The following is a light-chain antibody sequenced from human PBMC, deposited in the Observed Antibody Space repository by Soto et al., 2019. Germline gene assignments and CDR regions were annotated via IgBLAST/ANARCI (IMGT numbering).Light chain of an antibody. CDR3: QQANSFPLT. V-gene: IGKV1-39*01. J-gene: IGKJ4*01. CDR2: AAS. CDR1: QSIGNY. Sequence: DIQMTHSPSSLSAAIGARVSISCRASQSIGNYLNWYQHKPGKAPKLLIYAASSLHSGVPSRFSGSGSGTDFTLTISSLQPEDFATYYCQQANSFPLTFGGGTKVDIK.